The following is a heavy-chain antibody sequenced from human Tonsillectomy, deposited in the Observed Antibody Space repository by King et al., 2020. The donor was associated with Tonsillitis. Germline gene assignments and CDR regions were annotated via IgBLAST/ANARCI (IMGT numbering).Heavy chain of an antibody. Sequence: QLVQSGAEVKEPGASVKVSCKASGYTFTDYYMHWIRQAPGQGLEYMGWVHPNSGDTKYAQNFQGRVSMTRDTSISTAYMELNRLTSDDTAVYYCVREGGKGCSDWLWGQGTLVTVSS. CDR1: GYTFTDYY. CDR3: VREGGKGCSDWL. V-gene: IGHV1-2*02. J-gene: IGHJ4*02. CDR2: VHPNSGDT. D-gene: IGHD3-9*01.